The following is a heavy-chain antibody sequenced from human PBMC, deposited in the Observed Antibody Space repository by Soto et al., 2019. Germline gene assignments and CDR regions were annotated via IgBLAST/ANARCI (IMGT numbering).Heavy chain of an antibody. V-gene: IGHV1-69*01. CDR2: IIPIFGTA. Sequence: QVQLVQSGAEVKKPGSSVKVSCKASGGTFSSYAISWVRQAPGQGLEWRGGIIPIFGTANYAQKFQGRVTITADESTSTAYMELSSLRSEDTAVYYCAARPDVDTAMVTAYYFDYWGQGTLVTVSS. J-gene: IGHJ4*02. D-gene: IGHD5-18*01. CDR3: AARPDVDTAMVTAYYFDY. CDR1: GGTFSSYA.